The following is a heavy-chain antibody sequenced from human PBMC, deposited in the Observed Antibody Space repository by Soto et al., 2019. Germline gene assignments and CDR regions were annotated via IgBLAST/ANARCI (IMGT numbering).Heavy chain of an antibody. CDR3: ARDQISYYYDSSGFDP. CDR2: IYYSGST. V-gene: IGHV4-31*03. CDR1: GGSISSGGYY. J-gene: IGHJ5*02. Sequence: SETLSLTCTVSGGSISSGGYYWSWIRQHPGKGLEWIGYIYYSGSTYYNPSLKSRVTISVDTSKNQFSLKLSSVTAADTAVYYCARDQISYYYDSSGFDPWGQGTLVTVS. D-gene: IGHD3-22*01.